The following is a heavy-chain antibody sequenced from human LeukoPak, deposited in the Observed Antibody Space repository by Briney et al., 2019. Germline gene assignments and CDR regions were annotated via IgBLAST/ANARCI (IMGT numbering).Heavy chain of an antibody. CDR2: INHSGST. CDR1: GGSFSGYY. D-gene: IGHD3-22*01. J-gene: IGHJ4*02. Sequence: PSETLSLTCAVYGGSFSGYYWSWIRQPPGKGLEWIGEINHSGSTNYNPSLKSRVTISVDTSKNQFSLKLSSVTAADTAVYYCARARGKKRYYYDSSGPVYYFDYWGQGTLVTVSS. V-gene: IGHV4-34*01. CDR3: ARARGKKRYYYDSSGPVYYFDY.